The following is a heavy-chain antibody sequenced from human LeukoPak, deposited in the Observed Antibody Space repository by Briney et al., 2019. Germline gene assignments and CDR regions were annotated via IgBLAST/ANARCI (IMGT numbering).Heavy chain of an antibody. CDR2: INPNSGGT. CDR3: ATYDQWLPHGFDP. Sequence: GASVKVSCKASGYTFTSYDINWVRQATGQGLEWMGWINPNSGGTNYAQKFQGRVTMTRDTSIGTAYLELNRLRSDDTAVYYCATYDQWLPHGFDPWGQGTLVTVSP. CDR1: GYTFTSYD. D-gene: IGHD6-19*01. J-gene: IGHJ5*02. V-gene: IGHV1-2*02.